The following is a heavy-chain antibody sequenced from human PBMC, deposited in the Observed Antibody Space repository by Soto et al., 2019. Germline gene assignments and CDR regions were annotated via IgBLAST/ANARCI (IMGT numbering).Heavy chain of an antibody. V-gene: IGHV4-39*01. J-gene: IGHJ5*02. CDR1: GGSTSSGGYY. CDR3: ASPKIAFYNWFDP. D-gene: IGHD3-3*02. CDR2: IYYSGST. Sequence: SETLSLTCAVSGGSTSSGGYYWGWIRQPPGKGLEWIGSIYYSGSTYYNPSLKCRVTISVDTSKNQFSLKLSSVTAADTAVYYCASPKIAFYNWFDPWGQATLVTVSS.